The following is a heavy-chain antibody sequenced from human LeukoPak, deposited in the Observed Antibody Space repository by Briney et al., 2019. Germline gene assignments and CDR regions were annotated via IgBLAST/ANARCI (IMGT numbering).Heavy chain of an antibody. CDR3: ARQGSIWWYAWYFDL. CDR1: GGSISSSKKY. Sequence: KPSETLSLTCNVSGGSISSSKKYWGWIRQPPGKGLGWIESIYYSGSTYYNPSLKSRVTISVDTSKNQFSLKLSSVTAADTAVYYCARQGSIWWYAWYFDLWGRGTLVTVSS. J-gene: IGHJ2*01. CDR2: IYYSGST. D-gene: IGHD2-15*01. V-gene: IGHV4-39*01.